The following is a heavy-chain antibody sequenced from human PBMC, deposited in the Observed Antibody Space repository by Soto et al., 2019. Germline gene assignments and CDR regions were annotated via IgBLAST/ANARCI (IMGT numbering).Heavy chain of an antibody. CDR2: IYYSGNT. CDR1: GGSISSSGYY. D-gene: IGHD2-2*01. CDR3: ARVRCVSTSFRRLDY. J-gene: IGHJ4*02. V-gene: IGHV4-31*03. Sequence: SETPSLTCTVSGGSISSSGYYWSWIRQHPGKGLEWIGYIYYSGNTHYNPSLRSRVIMSLITSKNQFSLKLNSVSAADTAVYYCARVRCVSTSFRRLDYWGKGPLFTVSS.